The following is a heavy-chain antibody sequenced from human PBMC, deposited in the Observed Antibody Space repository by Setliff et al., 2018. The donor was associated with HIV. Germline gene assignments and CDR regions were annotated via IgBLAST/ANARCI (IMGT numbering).Heavy chain of an antibody. V-gene: IGHV3-49*04. Sequence: HPGGSLRLSCTASGFTFGDYGMSWVRQAPGKGLEWVGFIRSKAYRETTEYAASVKGRFTISRDDSKSIAYLQMNSLKTEGTAVYYCASHSDWFLDLYWGQGTLVTVAS. D-gene: IGHD3-9*01. CDR3: ASHSDWFLDLY. CDR1: GFTFGDYG. J-gene: IGHJ4*02. CDR2: IRSKAYRETT.